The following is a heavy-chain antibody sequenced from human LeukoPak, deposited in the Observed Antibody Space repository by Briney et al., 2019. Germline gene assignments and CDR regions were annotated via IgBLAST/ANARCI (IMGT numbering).Heavy chain of an antibody. V-gene: IGHV3-21*01. CDR3: ARVIQTFYYDSSGYYSSASNDF. J-gene: IGHJ4*02. CDR2: ISSSSSYT. Sequence: GGSLRLSCAASGFTFSSYSMNWVRQAPGKGLEWVSSISSSSSYTYYADSVKGRFTISRDNAKNSLYLLMNSLRAEDTAVYYCARVIQTFYYDSSGYYSSASNDFWGQGTLVTVSS. D-gene: IGHD3-22*01. CDR1: GFTFSSYS.